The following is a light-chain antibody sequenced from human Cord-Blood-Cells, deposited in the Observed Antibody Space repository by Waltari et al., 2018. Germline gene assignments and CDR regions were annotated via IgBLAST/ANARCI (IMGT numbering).Light chain of an antibody. V-gene: IGKV3-15*01. CDR1: QRVGSN. Sequence: EIVMTQAPATLSVSPGERANLSCRASQRVGSNLAWYQQQPGQAPRLLIYGASTRATGIPARFSGSGSGTEFTLTISSLQSEDFAVYYCQQYNNWPYTFGQGTKLEIK. CDR2: GAS. J-gene: IGKJ2*01. CDR3: QQYNNWPYT.